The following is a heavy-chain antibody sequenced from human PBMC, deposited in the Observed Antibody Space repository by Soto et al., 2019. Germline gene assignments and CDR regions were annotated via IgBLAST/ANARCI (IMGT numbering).Heavy chain of an antibody. Sequence: GGSLRLSCAASGFTVSSNYMSWVRQAPGKGLEWVSVIYTGGSTYYADSVKGRFTISRDNSKNTLYLQMNSLRAEDTAVYYCARSTGTTLYNWFDPWGQGTLVTVSS. CDR3: ARSTGTTLYNWFDP. J-gene: IGHJ5*02. V-gene: IGHV3-66*01. CDR1: GFTVSSNY. CDR2: IYTGGST. D-gene: IGHD1-7*01.